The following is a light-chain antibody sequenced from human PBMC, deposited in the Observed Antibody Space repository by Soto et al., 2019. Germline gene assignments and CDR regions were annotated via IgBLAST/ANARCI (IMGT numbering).Light chain of an antibody. CDR2: DAS. V-gene: IGKV1-33*01. CDR1: QDISNR. CDR3: QQYDTLLYT. J-gene: IGKJ2*01. Sequence: DIQMTQSPSSLSASVGDRVTITCQASQDISNRLNWYQQKPGKAPKLLIYDASNLEAGVPSRFSGGGSGTDFTVTISSLQPEDFATYYCQQYDTLLYTFGQGTKLGFK.